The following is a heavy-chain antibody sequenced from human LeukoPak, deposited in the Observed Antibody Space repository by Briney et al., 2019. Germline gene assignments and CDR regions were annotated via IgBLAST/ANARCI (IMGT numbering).Heavy chain of an antibody. CDR2: IWYDGSNK. CDR1: GFTFSSYG. J-gene: IGHJ4*02. Sequence: GGSLRLSCAASGFTFSSYGMHWVRQAPGKGLEWVAVIWYDGSNKYYADSVKGRFTISRDNSKNTLYLQMNSLRAEDTAVYYCARAGGTDGFDYWGQGTLVTVSS. V-gene: IGHV3-33*01. D-gene: IGHD5-24*01. CDR3: ARAGGTDGFDY.